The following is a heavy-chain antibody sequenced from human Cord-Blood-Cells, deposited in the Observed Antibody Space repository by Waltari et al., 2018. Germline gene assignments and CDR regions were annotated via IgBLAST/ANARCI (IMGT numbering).Heavy chain of an antibody. Sequence: QVQLQQWGAGLLKPSETLSLTCAVYGGSFSGYYWSWIRQPPGKGLEWIGEINHSGSTHYNPSLKSRVTISVDTSKNQFSLKLSSVTAADTAVYYCASGNVVVTATTPPFDYWGQGTLVTVSS. CDR1: GGSFSGYY. CDR3: ASGNVVVTATTPPFDY. CDR2: INHSGST. J-gene: IGHJ4*02. D-gene: IGHD2-21*02. V-gene: IGHV4-34*01.